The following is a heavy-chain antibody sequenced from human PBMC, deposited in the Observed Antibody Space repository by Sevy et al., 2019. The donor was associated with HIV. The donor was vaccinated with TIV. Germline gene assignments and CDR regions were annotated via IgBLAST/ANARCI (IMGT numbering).Heavy chain of an antibody. V-gene: IGHV3-11*01. CDR2: ISSSGSTI. CDR3: ARDVYYDSSGYYGYYGMDV. J-gene: IGHJ6*02. CDR1: GFTFSDYY. D-gene: IGHD3-22*01. Sequence: GGSLRLSCAASGFTFSDYYMSWIRQAPGKGLEWVSYISSSGSTIYYADSVKGRFTNSRDNAKNSLYLQMNSLRAEDTAVYYCARDVYYDSSGYYGYYGMDVWGQGTTVTVSS.